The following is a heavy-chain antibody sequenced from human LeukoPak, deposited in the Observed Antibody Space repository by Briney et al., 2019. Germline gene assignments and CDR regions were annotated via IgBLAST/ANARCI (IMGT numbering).Heavy chain of an antibody. CDR2: MYYSGNT. V-gene: IGHV4-59*01. J-gene: IGHJ6*03. CDR1: GGSISSYY. D-gene: IGHD4-11*01. Sequence: PSETLCLTCTVSGGSISSYYWSWIRQPPGKGLEWIGYMYYSGNTNYNPSLKSRVTISADTSKNQFSLKLSSVTAADTAVYYCATTTVEYYYYYYMDVWGEGTTVTVSS. CDR3: ATTTVEYYYYYYMDV.